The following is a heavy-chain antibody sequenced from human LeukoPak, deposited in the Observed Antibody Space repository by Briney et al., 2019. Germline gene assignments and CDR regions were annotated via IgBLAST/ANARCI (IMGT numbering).Heavy chain of an antibody. CDR1: GFTFSSYEM. Sequence: GSLRLSCAASGFTFSSYEMNWVRQAPGKGLEWIGEIYHSGSTNYNPSLKSRVTISVDKSKNQFSLKLSSVTAADTAVYYCARLDGYSWMATTGGAPPTWYFDLWGRGTLVTVSS. J-gene: IGHJ2*01. CDR2: IYHSGST. CDR3: ARLDGYSWMATTGGAPPTWYFDL. V-gene: IGHV4-4*02. D-gene: IGHD5-24*01.